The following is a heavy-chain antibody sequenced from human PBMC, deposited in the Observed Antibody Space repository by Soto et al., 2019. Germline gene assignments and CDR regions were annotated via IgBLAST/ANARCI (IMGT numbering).Heavy chain of an antibody. D-gene: IGHD6-13*01. V-gene: IGHV3-15*07. CDR3: TTSIAADLYYFDY. J-gene: IGHJ4*02. Sequence: VGSLRLSCAASGFTFSNAWMNWVRQAPGKGLEWVGRIKSKTDGGTTDYAAPVKGRFTISRDDSKNTLYLQMNSLKTEDTAVYYCTTSIAADLYYFDYWGQGTLVTVSS. CDR2: IKSKTDGGTT. CDR1: GFTFSNAW.